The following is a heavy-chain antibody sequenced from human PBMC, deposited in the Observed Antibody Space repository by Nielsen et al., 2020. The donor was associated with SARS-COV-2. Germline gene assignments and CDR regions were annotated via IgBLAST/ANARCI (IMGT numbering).Heavy chain of an antibody. Sequence: GGSLRLSCAASGFTFSSYSMNWVRQAPGKGLEWVSYISSSSSTIYYADSVKGRFTISRDNAKNSLYLQMNSLRAEDTAVYYCASQITFGGVIVSNDYWGQGTLVTVSS. D-gene: IGHD3-16*02. J-gene: IGHJ4*02. CDR2: ISSSSSTI. V-gene: IGHV3-48*04. CDR1: GFTFSSYS. CDR3: ASQITFGGVIVSNDY.